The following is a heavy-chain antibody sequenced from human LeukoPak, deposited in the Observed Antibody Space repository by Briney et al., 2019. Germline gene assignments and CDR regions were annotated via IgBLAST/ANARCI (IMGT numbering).Heavy chain of an antibody. CDR1: GGSISSYY. D-gene: IGHD6-13*01. CDR3: ASYSTNYYFDY. Sequence: SETLSLTCTVSGGSISSYYWSWIRQPAGKGLEWIGRMYTSGSTNYNPSLKSRVTMSVETSKNQFSLKLSSVTAADTAVYYCASYSTNYYFDYWGQGTLVTVSS. J-gene: IGHJ4*02. V-gene: IGHV4-4*07. CDR2: MYTSGST.